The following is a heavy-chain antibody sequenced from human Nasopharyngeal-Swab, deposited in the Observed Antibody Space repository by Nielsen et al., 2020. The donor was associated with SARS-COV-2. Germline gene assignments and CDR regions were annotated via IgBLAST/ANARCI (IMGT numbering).Heavy chain of an antibody. D-gene: IGHD1-7*01. J-gene: IGHJ4*02. V-gene: IGHV3-11*04. CDR2: ISSSSGLI. CDR3: ARDEGTKIMKQDF. CDR1: GFTFSDHY. Sequence: GESLKISCAASGFTFSDHYMSWIRQAPGKGLEWIASISSSSGLIYYADSVKGRFTISRDNAKNSLYLQMASLRADDTAVYYCARDEGTKIMKQDFWGQGTPVTVSS.